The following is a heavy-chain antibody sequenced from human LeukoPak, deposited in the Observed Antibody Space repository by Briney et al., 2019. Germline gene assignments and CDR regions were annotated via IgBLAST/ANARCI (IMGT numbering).Heavy chain of an antibody. CDR3: ARLSRELLKD. D-gene: IGHD1-26*01. V-gene: IGHV4-59*08. Sequence: SETLSLTCTVSGGSISSYYWSWIRQPPGKGLEWIGYIYYSGSTNYNPSLKSRVTISVDTSKNQFSLKLSSVTAADTAVYYCARLSRELLKDWGQGTLVTVSS. CDR1: GGSISSYY. CDR2: IYYSGST. J-gene: IGHJ4*02.